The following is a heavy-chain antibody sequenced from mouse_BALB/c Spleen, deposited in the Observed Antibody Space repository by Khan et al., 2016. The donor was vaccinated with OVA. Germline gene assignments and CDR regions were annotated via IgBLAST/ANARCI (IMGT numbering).Heavy chain of an antibody. CDR3: ARDPPYYSMDF. CDR1: GFSLTDYA. J-gene: IGHJ4*01. V-gene: IGHV2-6-5*01. Sequence: QVQLKESGRGLVAPSQSLSITCTVSGFSLTDYAVSWIRQPPGKGLEWLGVIWVSGSKYYNSVLKPRLSISKDNSKSQVFLKMNSLQTDDTAMYFCARDPPYYSMDFWGQGTSVTVSS. CDR2: IWVSGSK.